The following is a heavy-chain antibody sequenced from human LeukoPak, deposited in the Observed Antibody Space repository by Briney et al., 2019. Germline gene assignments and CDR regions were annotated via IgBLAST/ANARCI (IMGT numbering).Heavy chain of an antibody. CDR2: IYYTGNT. J-gene: IGHJ3*02. CDR1: GDSIIGYY. CDR3: TKSDGYGLIRI. D-gene: IGHD3-10*01. Sequence: SETLSLTCSVSGDSIIGYYWGWIRQPPGKGLEWIGNIYYTGNTYYNSSLKNRVTISLDTSKNQFSLKVISMTAADTAAYYCTKSDGYGLIRICGRGTMVTVSS. V-gene: IGHV4-39*07.